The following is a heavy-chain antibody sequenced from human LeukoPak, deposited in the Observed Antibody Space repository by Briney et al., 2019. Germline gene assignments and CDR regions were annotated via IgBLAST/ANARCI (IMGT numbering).Heavy chain of an antibody. CDR3: ASWGIYGDYVKDAFYM. V-gene: IGHV1-18*01. CDR1: GYTFTSYG. Sequence: ASVTVSCKASGYTFTSYGISWLRQAPGQGLEGMGWISAYNGNANYAQKLQGRVTMTTDTSTSTAYMELRSLRSDDTAVYYCASWGIYGDYVKDAFYMWSRRTMVTVSS. J-gene: IGHJ3*02. D-gene: IGHD4-17*01. CDR2: ISAYNGNA.